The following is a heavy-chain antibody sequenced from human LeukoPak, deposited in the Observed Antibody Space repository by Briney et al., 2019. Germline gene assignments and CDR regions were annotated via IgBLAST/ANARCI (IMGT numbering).Heavy chain of an antibody. CDR1: GASISGSY. D-gene: IGHD2-21*01. J-gene: IGHJ5*02. Sequence: SETLSLTCSVSGASISGSYWSWIRQPPGKGLEYIGCIHYTGSTNYNPSLKNRVAISVDTSKDQFSLNLTSVTAADTALYYCARGGETNLNWFDLWGQGTLVTVSS. CDR2: IHYTGST. CDR3: ARGGETNLNWFDL. V-gene: IGHV4-59*01.